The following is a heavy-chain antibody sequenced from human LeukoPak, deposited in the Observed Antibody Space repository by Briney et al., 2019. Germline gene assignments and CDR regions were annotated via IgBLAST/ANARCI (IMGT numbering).Heavy chain of an antibody. CDR1: GFTFSGYA. CDR3: AKSFSGYDITAAFDI. Sequence: GGSLRLSCAASGFTFSGYAMSWVRQAPGKGLEWVSAISGSGGSTYYADSVKGRFTISRDNSKNTLYLQMNSLRAEDTAVYYCAKSFSGYDITAAFDIWGQGTMVTVSS. D-gene: IGHD5-12*01. J-gene: IGHJ3*02. CDR2: ISGSGGST. V-gene: IGHV3-23*01.